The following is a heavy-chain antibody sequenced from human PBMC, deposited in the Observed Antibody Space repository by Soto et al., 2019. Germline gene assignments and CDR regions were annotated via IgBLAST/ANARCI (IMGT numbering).Heavy chain of an antibody. Sequence: QVQLQESGPGLVKPSGTLSLTCAGSGGSISSSNWWSWVRQPPGKGQERIGEIYHSGSTNYNPSLKSRVTISVDKSKNQFSLKLSSVTAAGTAVYYWASSDRSAYDYDGMDVWGQGTTVTVSS. CDR1: GGSISSSNW. V-gene: IGHV4-4*02. J-gene: IGHJ6*02. CDR3: ASSDRSAYDYDGMDV. D-gene: IGHD3-16*02. CDR2: IYHSGST.